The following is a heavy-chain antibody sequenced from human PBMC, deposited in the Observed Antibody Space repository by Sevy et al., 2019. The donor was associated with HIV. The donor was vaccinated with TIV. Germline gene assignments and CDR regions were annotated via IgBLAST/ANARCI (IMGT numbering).Heavy chain of an antibody. CDR1: GGSVSSGSYY. Sequence: SETLSLTCTVSGGSVSSGSYYWSWIRQPPGKGLEWIGYIYYSGSTNYNPSLKSRVTISVDTSKNQFSLKLSSGTAADTAVYYCARTDMSYCSGGSCYSYHFDYWGQGTLVTVSS. D-gene: IGHD2-15*01. J-gene: IGHJ4*02. CDR2: IYYSGST. CDR3: ARTDMSYCSGGSCYSYHFDY. V-gene: IGHV4-61*01.